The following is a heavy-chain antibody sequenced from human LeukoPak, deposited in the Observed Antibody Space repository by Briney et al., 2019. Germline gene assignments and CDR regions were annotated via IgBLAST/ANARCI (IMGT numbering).Heavy chain of an antibody. CDR2: IYYSGST. CDR3: ARLNYYDTSGYP. CDR1: GGSISSGSYY. D-gene: IGHD3-22*01. J-gene: IGHJ5*02. V-gene: IGHV4-39*02. Sequence: SETPSLTCTVSGGSISSGSYYWGWVRQPPGKGLELIGSIYYSGSTYYNPSLKSRVTISVDTSKNHFSLKLTSVTAADSAVYYCARLNYYDTSGYPSGQGTLVTVSS.